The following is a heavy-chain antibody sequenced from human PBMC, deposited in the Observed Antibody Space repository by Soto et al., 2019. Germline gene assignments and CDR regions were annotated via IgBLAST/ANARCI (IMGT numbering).Heavy chain of an antibody. CDR2: ISYDGNNK. V-gene: IGHV3-30*18. CDR1: GFTFSSYG. Sequence: QVQLVESGGGVVQPGRSLRLSCAASGFTFSSYGMHWVRQAPGKGLEWVAVISYDGNNKYYADSVKGRFTISRDSSKNTLFLHMNSLRVEDTAVYYCAKDWGDIEVVPGAVTEYWGQGTLVTVSS. J-gene: IGHJ4*02. D-gene: IGHD2-2*01. CDR3: AKDWGDIEVVPGAVTEY.